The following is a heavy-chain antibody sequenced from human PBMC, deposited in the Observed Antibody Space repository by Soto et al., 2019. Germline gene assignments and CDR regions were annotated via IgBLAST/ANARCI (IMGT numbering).Heavy chain of an antibody. D-gene: IGHD3-3*01. CDR3: ARAYYDFWSGYPPDY. CDR2: INAGNGNT. V-gene: IGHV1-3*01. CDR1: GYTFTSYA. Sequence: ASVKVSCKASGYTFTSYAMHWVRQAPGQRLEWMGWINAGNGNTKYSQKFQGRVTITRDTSASTAYMELSSLRSEDTAVYYCARAYYDFWSGYPPDYWGQGTLVTVSS. J-gene: IGHJ4*02.